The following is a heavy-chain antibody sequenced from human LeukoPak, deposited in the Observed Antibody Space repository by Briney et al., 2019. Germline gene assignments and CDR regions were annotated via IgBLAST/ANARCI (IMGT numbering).Heavy chain of an antibody. V-gene: IGHV1-18*04. J-gene: IGHJ5*02. Sequence: ASVNVSCKASGFRFTSFGISWVRQAPGQGFEWMGWISNYFGVTHYAEKFEDRVTMTIDKSTTTACMELRSLRYDDTAIYYCARDSDYSGNGKGDWLDPWGQGTVVTVFS. D-gene: IGHD4-11*01. CDR2: ISNYFGVT. CDR3: ARDSDYSGNGKGDWLDP. CDR1: GFRFTSFG.